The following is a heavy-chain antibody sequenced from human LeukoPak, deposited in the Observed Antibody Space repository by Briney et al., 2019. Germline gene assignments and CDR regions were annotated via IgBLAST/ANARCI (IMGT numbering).Heavy chain of an antibody. CDR1: GFTFSSYA. D-gene: IGHD1-26*01. CDR3: AKGGVGAVYYFDY. Sequence: GGSLRLSCAASGFTFSSYAMSWVRQAPGKGLEWVSAISSSGYSTYYADSVKGRFTISRDDSKSTLYLQMNSLRAEDSALYYCAKGGVGAVYYFDYWGQGTLVTVSS. V-gene: IGHV3-23*01. J-gene: IGHJ4*02. CDR2: ISSSGYST.